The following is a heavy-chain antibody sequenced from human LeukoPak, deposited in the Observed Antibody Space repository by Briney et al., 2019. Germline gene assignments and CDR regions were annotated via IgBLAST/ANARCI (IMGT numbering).Heavy chain of an antibody. CDR3: ARGGRFLEWFRPRDYYYYMDV. J-gene: IGHJ6*03. V-gene: IGHV4-34*01. D-gene: IGHD3-3*01. CDR1: GGSFSGYY. CDR2: INHSGST. Sequence: PETLSLTCAVYGGSFSGYYWSWIRQPPGKGLEWIGEINHSGSTNYNPSLKSRVTISVDTSKNQFSLKLSSVTAADTAVYYCARGGRFLEWFRPRDYYYYMDVWGKGTTVTVSS.